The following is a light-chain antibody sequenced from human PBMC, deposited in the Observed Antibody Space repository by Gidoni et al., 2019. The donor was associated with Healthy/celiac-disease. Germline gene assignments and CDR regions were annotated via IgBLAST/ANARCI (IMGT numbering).Light chain of an antibody. Sequence: QSALTHPPSASGSPGPSVTISCTGTSSDVDGYNYVSWYQQHPGNVTKLMIYEVSKRPAGVPERFSGSKSGNMASRLVSGLQAEDEADYYCSSHAGSNWVFGGGTKLTVL. CDR2: EVS. J-gene: IGLJ3*02. CDR1: SSDVDGYNY. CDR3: SSHAGSNWV. V-gene: IGLV2-8*01.